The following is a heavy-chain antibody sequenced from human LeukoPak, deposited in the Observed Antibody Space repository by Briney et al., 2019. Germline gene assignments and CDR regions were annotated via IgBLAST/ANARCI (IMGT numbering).Heavy chain of an antibody. Sequence: GGSLRLSCAASGFTFSTYVIHWVRQAPGKGLEWVAVISYDAINKYYADSVKGRFTISRDNSKNTLYLQMNSLRAEDTAVYYCARESRTEYFDYWGQGTLVTVSS. J-gene: IGHJ4*02. CDR3: ARESRTEYFDY. V-gene: IGHV3-30-3*01. CDR2: ISYDAINK. D-gene: IGHD2-2*01. CDR1: GFTFSTYV.